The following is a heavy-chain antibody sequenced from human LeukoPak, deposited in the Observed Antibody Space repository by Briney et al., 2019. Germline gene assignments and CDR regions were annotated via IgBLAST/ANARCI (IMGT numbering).Heavy chain of an antibody. CDR1: AGPVSSGSYY. CDR2: MYYSGST. V-gene: IGHV4-61*01. J-gene: IGHJ4*02. D-gene: IGHD1-26*01. Sequence: SETLSLTCTVSAGPVSSGSYYWSWIRQPPGKGLEWIGYMYYSGSTNYNPTLKSRVTISVDTSKNQFSLKLSSVTAADTAMYYCARAPGIVGATVPFDYWGQGTLVTVSS. CDR3: ARAPGIVGATVPFDY.